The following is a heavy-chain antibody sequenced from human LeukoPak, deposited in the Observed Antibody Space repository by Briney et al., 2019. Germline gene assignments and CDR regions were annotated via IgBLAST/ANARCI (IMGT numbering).Heavy chain of an antibody. J-gene: IGHJ6*04. CDR1: GFTFSSYA. D-gene: IGHD2-15*01. V-gene: IGHV3-23*01. Sequence: GGSLRLSCAASGFTFSSYAMSWARQAPGKGLEWVSAISGSGGSTYYADSVKGRFTISRDNSKNTLYLQMNSLRAEDTAVYYCARGASSGVRMDVWGKGTTVTVSS. CDR3: ARGASSGVRMDV. CDR2: ISGSGGST.